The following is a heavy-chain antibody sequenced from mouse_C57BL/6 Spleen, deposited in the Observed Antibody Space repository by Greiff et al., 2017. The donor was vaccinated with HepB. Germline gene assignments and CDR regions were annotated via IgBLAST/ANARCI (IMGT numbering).Heavy chain of an antibody. Sequence: EVQLQESGPGLVKPSQSLSLTCSVTGYSITSGYYWNWIRQFPGNKLEWMGYISYDGSNNYNPSLKNRISITRDTSKNQFFLKLNSVTTEDTATYYCARGGSTTVVATDYFDYWGQGTTLTVSS. D-gene: IGHD1-1*01. CDR1: GYSITSGYY. CDR3: ARGGSTTVVATDYFDY. V-gene: IGHV3-6*01. CDR2: ISYDGSN. J-gene: IGHJ2*01.